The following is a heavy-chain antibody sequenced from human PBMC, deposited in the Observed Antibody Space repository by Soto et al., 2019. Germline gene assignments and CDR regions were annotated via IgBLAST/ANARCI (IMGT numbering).Heavy chain of an antibody. J-gene: IGHJ4*02. CDR2: INAGNGNT. D-gene: IGHD2-15*01. CDR1: VYTFTSYD. V-gene: IGHV1-3*01. Sequence: ASVKVSCKSSVYTFTSYDIHCVRPAPGQRLEWMGWINAGNGNTKYSQKFQGRVTITRDTSASTAYMELSSLRSEDTAVYFCARVEAAKFFAHWGQGTRVTVSS. CDR3: ARVEAAKFFAH.